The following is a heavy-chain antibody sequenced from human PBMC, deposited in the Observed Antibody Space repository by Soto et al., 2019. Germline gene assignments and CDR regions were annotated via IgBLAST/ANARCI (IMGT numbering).Heavy chain of an antibody. D-gene: IGHD5-12*01. Sequence: RSLRVWSAAAGVTCGNYGRRWVSTAPGKGLEWVAVISYDGSNKYYADSVKGRFTISRDNSKNTLYLQMNSLRAEDTAVYYCARGGGYEQIYYYYGMAFWRQGSTV. CDR2: ISYDGSNK. V-gene: IGHV3-30-3*01. CDR3: ARGGGYEQIYYYYGMAF. J-gene: IGHJ6*02. CDR1: GVTCGNYG.